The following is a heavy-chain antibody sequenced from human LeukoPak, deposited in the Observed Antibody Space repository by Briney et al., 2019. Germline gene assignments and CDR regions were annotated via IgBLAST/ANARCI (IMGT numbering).Heavy chain of an antibody. CDR3: ARRRFCSSTSCYGYFDL. CDR2: IYYSGST. V-gene: IGHV4-59*08. D-gene: IGHD2-2*01. J-gene: IGHJ2*01. Sequence: SETLSLTCTVSGGSISSYYWSWIRQPPGKGLEWIGYIYYSGSTNYTPSLKSRVTISVDTSKNQFSLKLSSVTAADMAVYYCARRRFCSSTSCYGYFDLWGRGTLVTVSS. CDR1: GGSISSYY.